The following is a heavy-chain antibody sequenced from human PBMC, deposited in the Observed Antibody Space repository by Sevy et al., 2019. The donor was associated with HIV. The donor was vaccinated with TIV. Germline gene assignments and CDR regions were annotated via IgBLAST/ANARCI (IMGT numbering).Heavy chain of an antibody. CDR2: ISYDGSNK. CDR3: ARDAGLGYCSSTSCHKGGWFDP. J-gene: IGHJ5*02. D-gene: IGHD2-2*02. V-gene: IGHV3-30*01. CDR1: GFTFSRYW. Sequence: GGSLRLSCEASGFTFSRYWMSWVRQAPGKGLQWVAVISYDGSNKYYADSVKGRFTISRDNSKNTLYLQMNSLRAEDTAVYYCARDAGLGYCSSTSCHKGGWFDPWGQGTLVTVSS.